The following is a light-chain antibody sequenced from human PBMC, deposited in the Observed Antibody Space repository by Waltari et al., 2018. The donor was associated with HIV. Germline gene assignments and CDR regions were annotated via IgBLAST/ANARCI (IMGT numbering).Light chain of an antibody. Sequence: QSALTQPASVSGSPGQSLTISCPGTSRDVGRYNLVSWYQQHPGKAPKLMIYEVSKRPSGVSNRFSGSKSGNTASLTISGLQAEDEADYYCCSYAGSSTYVFGTGTKVTVL. CDR1: SRDVGRYNL. CDR3: CSYAGSSTYV. CDR2: EVS. V-gene: IGLV2-23*02. J-gene: IGLJ1*01.